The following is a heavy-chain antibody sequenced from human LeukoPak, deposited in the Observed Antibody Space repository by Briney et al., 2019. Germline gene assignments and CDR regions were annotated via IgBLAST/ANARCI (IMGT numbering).Heavy chain of an antibody. CDR3: AKSTGRYSSADY. V-gene: IGHV3-23*01. D-gene: IGHD1-1*01. Sequence: PGGSLRLSCAASGFTFSSYVMSWVRQAPGKGLEWVSGIGGSGGSTYYADSVKGRFTISRDNSKNTLYLQMSGLRAEDTAVYYCAKSTGRYSSADYWGQGTLVTVSS. CDR1: GFTFSSYV. J-gene: IGHJ4*02. CDR2: IGGSGGST.